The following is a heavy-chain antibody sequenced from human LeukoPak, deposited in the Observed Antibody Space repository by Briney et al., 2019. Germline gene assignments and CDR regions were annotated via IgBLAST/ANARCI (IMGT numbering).Heavy chain of an antibody. D-gene: IGHD3-22*01. V-gene: IGHV1-46*01. J-gene: IGHJ4*02. CDR1: GYTFTGYY. CDR3: ARDLIEYYYDSSGYHV. Sequence: GASVKVSCKASGYTFTGYYMHWVRQAPGQGLEWMGIINPSGGSTSYAQKFQGRVTMTRDMSTSTVYMELSSLRSVDTAVYYCARDLIEYYYDSSGYHVWGQGTLVTVSS. CDR2: INPSGGST.